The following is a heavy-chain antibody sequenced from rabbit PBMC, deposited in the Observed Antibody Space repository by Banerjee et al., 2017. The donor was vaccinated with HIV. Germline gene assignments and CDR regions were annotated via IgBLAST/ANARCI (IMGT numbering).Heavy chain of an antibody. Sequence: QEQLVESGGGLVQPGGSLTLSCKASGIDFNNFAISWVRQAPGKGLELIACIYAGEGGRTYYATWAKGRFTLSKTSSTTVTLQMTSLTAADTATYFCARDLYGGSSYPDWLDLWG. V-gene: IGHV1S45*01. J-gene: IGHJ5*01. D-gene: IGHD8-1*01. CDR3: ARDLYGGSSYPDWLDL. CDR2: IYAGEGGRT. CDR1: GIDFNNFA.